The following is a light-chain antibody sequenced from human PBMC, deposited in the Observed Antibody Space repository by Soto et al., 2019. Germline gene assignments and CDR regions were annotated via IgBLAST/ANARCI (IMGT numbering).Light chain of an antibody. Sequence: DIQMTQSPSTLSGSVGDRVTITCRASQTISSWLAWYQQKPGKAPKLLIYKASTLKSGAQQSFRGSGSGKVFPLPITRLPPEIFATYYCQQLDTSPPPFGKGTRLEF. CDR1: QTISSW. V-gene: IGKV1-5*03. CDR2: KAS. CDR3: QQLDTSPPP. J-gene: IGKJ5*01.